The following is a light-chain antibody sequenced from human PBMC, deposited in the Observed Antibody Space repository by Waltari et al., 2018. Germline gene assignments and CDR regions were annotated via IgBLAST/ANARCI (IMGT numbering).Light chain of an antibody. Sequence: QSALTQPASVSGSPGQSITLSRTGTSRHVGFSTSVPWYQQFPGKVPIVLISEVNIRPSGVSNRFSASKSGNTASLTISGLQSEDEADYYCASHTSRGTWVFGGGTKVTVL. J-gene: IGLJ3*02. CDR1: SRHVGFSTS. CDR2: EVN. CDR3: ASHTSRGTWV. V-gene: IGLV2-14*01.